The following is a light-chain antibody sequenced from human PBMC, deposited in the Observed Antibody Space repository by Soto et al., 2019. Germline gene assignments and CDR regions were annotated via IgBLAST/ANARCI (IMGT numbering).Light chain of an antibody. J-gene: IGLJ1*01. Sequence: QSALTQPASVSGSPGQSITISCTGTSSDVDSYNLVSWYQQHPGKAPKLMIYEGSKRPSGVSNRFSGSKSGNTASLTISGLQAEDEADYYCCSYAGSSTYVFGTGTKLTVL. CDR2: EGS. CDR1: SSDVDSYNL. CDR3: CSYAGSSTYV. V-gene: IGLV2-23*01.